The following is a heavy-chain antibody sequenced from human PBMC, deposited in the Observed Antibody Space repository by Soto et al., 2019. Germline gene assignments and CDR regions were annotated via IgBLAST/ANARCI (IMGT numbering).Heavy chain of an antibody. CDR3: ARGKFFYGSGSNPGTLDY. J-gene: IGHJ4*02. V-gene: IGHV4-31*03. D-gene: IGHD3-10*01. Sequence: SLTCTVSGGSISSGGYYWSWIRQHPGKGLEWIGYIYYSGSTYYNPSLKSRVTISVDTSKNQFSLKLSSVTAADTAVYYCARGKFFYGSGSNPGTLDYWGQGTLVTVSS. CDR1: GGSISSGGYY. CDR2: IYYSGST.